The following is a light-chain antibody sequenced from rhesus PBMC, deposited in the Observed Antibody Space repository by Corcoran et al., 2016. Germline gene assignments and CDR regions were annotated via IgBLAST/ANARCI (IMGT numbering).Light chain of an antibody. CDR3: QKYSSSPPFT. CDR1: QSVGNS. V-gene: IGKV3-53*01. J-gene: IGKJ3*01. Sequence: QIILTQSPATLSLSPGERATLSCRASQSVGNSLAWYQQKPGQAPRLLIYAASKRATGIPDRFSGSGSGTEFTLTISSLEPEDFAVYYCQKYSSSPPFTFGPGTKLDI. CDR2: AAS.